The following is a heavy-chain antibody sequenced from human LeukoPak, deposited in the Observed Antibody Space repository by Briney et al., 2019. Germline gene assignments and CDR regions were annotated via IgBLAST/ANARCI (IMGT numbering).Heavy chain of an antibody. Sequence: GGSLRLSCAASGFTFSSYSMNWVRQAPGKGLEWVSSISSSSYIYYADSVKGRFTISRDNAKNSLYLQMNSLRAEDTAVYYCAREAEKADIVLMVYRYWGQGTLVTVPS. CDR3: AREAEKADIVLMVYRY. CDR1: GFTFSSYS. CDR2: ISSSSYI. V-gene: IGHV3-21*01. J-gene: IGHJ4*02. D-gene: IGHD2-8*01.